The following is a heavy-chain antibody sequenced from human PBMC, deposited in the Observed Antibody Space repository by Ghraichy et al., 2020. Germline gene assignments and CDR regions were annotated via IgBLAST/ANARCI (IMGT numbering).Heavy chain of an antibody. J-gene: IGHJ5*02. CDR2: IYTSGST. V-gene: IGHV4-61*02. D-gene: IGHD4-23*01. Sequence: SETLSLTCTVSGGSISSGSYYWSWIRQPAGKGLEWIGRIYTSGSTNYNPSLKSRVTISVDTSKNQFSLKLSSVTAADTAVYYCARAKGSGKGPANWFDPWGQGTLVTVSS. CDR3: ARAKGSGKGPANWFDP. CDR1: GGSISSGSYY.